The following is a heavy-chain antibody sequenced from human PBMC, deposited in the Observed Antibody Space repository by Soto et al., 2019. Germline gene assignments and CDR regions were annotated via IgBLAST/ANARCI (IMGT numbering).Heavy chain of an antibody. D-gene: IGHD1-26*01. Sequence: EVQLVESGGGLVQPGGSLRLSCAASGFTFSDHYMDWVRQAPGKGLEWVGRTRNKANSYTTEYAASVKGRFTISRDDSKNSLYLQMNSLKTEDTAVYYGARYVGGSDGGFDYWGQGTLVTVSS. J-gene: IGHJ4*02. V-gene: IGHV3-72*01. CDR1: GFTFSDHY. CDR3: ARYVGGSDGGFDY. CDR2: TRNKANSYTT.